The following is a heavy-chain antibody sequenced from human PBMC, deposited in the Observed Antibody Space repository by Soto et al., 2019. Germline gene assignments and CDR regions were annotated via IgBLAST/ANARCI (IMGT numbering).Heavy chain of an antibody. J-gene: IGHJ4*02. CDR3: AGEGSGYSYGKYFDY. CDR2: IYHSGST. CDR1: GGSISSASYY. Sequence: QVQLQESGPGLVKPSQTLSLTCTVSGGSISSASYYWTWIRQHPGKGLEWIGYIYHSGSTYYNPSLKSRITKTVDTSKNQFSLKPSSVTAAETAVYYCAGEGSGYSYGKYFDYWGQGTLVTVSS. V-gene: IGHV4-31*03. D-gene: IGHD5-18*01.